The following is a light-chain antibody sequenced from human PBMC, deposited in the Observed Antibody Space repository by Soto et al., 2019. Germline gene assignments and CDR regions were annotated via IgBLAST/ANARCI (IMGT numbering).Light chain of an antibody. V-gene: IGLV2-14*01. CDR3: SSYTSTDTHVV. CDR1: SSDLGNYNY. J-gene: IGLJ2*01. CDR2: GVS. Sequence: QSALTQPAAVSGSPGQSITISCTGTSSDLGNYNYVSWYQQHPGKAPKVMIYGVSNRPSGVSNRFSGSKSGNTASLTISGLQAGDEAHYYCSSYTSTDTHVVFGGGTNVTVL.